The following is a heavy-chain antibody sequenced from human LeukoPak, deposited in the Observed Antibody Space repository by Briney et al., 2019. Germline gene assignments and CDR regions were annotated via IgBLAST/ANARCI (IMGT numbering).Heavy chain of an antibody. V-gene: IGHV3-9*01. CDR2: ISANSANI. CDR1: GFTFDDYV. CDR3: ARDFCTGCNYYFSGMDV. D-gene: IGHD2-2*01. J-gene: IGHJ6*02. Sequence: PGGSLRLSCAASGFTFDDYVMHWVRQAPGRGLEWVSGISANSANIGYADSVKGRFTLSRDNAKNSLYLQMNSLRTEDTALYYCARDFCTGCNYYFSGMDVWGRGTTVTVSS.